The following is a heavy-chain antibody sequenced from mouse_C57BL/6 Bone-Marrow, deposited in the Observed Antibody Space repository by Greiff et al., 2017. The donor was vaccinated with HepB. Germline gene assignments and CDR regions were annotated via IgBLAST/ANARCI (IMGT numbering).Heavy chain of an antibody. CDR1: GFSLTSYG. Sequence: VKLQESGPGLVQPSQSLSITCTVSGFSLTSYGVHWVRQSPGKGLEWLGVIWSGGSTDYNAAFISRLSISKDNSKSQVFFKMNSLQADDTAIYYCARNWNGNYLYYAMDYWGQGTSVTVSS. CDR3: ARNWNGNYLYYAMDY. V-gene: IGHV2-2*01. CDR2: IWSGGST. D-gene: IGHD2-1*01. J-gene: IGHJ4*01.